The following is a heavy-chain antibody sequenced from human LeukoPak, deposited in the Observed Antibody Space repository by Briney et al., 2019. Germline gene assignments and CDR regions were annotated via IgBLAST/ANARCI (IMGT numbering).Heavy chain of an antibody. V-gene: IGHV4-59*12. CDR1: RGSISSYY. Sequence: SETLSLTCTVSRGSISSYYWSWIRQPPGKGLEWIGYIYYSGSTNYNPSLKSRVTISVDTSKNQFSLKLSSVTAADTAVYYCARDSRGGYFDLWGRGTLVTVSS. CDR3: ARDSRGGYFDL. CDR2: IYYSGST. J-gene: IGHJ2*01.